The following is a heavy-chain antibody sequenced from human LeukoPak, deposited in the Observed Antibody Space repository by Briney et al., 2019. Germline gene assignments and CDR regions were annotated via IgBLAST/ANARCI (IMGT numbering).Heavy chain of an antibody. CDR3: ARAEDGYSGYDYSGTFDY. Sequence: SGGSLRLSCAASGFTFSSYSMNWVRQAPGKGLEWVSSISSSSSYIYYANSVKGRFTISRDNAKNSLYLQMNSLRAEDTAVYYCARAEDGYSGYDYSGTFDYWGQGTLVTVSS. CDR1: GFTFSSYS. CDR2: ISSSSSYI. J-gene: IGHJ4*02. D-gene: IGHD5-12*01. V-gene: IGHV3-21*01.